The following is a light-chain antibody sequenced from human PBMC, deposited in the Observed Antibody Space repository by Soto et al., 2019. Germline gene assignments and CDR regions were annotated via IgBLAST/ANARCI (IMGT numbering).Light chain of an antibody. Sequence: EIVLTQSPGALSLSPGEGATLSCRASQSVGTNYLAWYQQKPGQAPRLLIYGTSSRATGIPDRFSGSGSGTDFTLTISRLDPEDFAVYYCQHYDSAHYTFGKGTKLEIK. CDR1: QSVGTNY. J-gene: IGKJ2*01. CDR2: GTS. CDR3: QHYDSAHYT. V-gene: IGKV3-20*01.